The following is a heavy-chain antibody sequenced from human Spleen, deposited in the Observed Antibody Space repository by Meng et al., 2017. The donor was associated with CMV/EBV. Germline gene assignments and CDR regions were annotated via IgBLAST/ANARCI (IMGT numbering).Heavy chain of an antibody. Sequence: GGSLRLSCLTSGFTFHDYTMHWVRQTPEKGLEWVSAIGTAGDTYYPGSVKGRFTISRENAKNSLYLQMNSLRAGDTAVYYCARASAVYDFWSGYPFGMDVWGQGTTVTVSS. CDR2: IGTAGDT. J-gene: IGHJ6*02. V-gene: IGHV3-13*01. CDR1: GFTFHDYT. D-gene: IGHD3-3*01. CDR3: ARASAVYDFWSGYPFGMDV.